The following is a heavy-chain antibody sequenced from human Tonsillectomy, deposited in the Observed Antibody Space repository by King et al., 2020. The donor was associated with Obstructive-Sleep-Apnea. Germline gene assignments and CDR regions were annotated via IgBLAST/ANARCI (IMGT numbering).Heavy chain of an antibody. CDR3: AHRRIAVAGMAFDY. Sequence: ITLKESGPTLVKPTQTLTLTCTFSGFSLSTSGVGVGWIRQPPGKALEWLALIYWDDDNRYRPSLKSRLTITKDTSKNQVVLTMTNMYPVDTATYYCAHRRIAVAGMAFDYWGQGTLVTVSS. J-gene: IGHJ4*02. CDR1: GFSLSTSGVG. CDR2: IYWDDDN. V-gene: IGHV2-5*02. D-gene: IGHD6-19*01.